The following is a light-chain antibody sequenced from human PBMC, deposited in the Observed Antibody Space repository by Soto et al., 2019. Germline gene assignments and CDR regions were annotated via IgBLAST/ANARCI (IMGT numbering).Light chain of an antibody. Sequence: EIQVTQSPSTLSASVGDRVTITCRASQSISSWLAWYQQKPGKAPKLLIYDASSLESGVPSRFSGSGSGTEFTLTISSLQPDDFATYYCQQYNSYLITFGQGTRLEI. J-gene: IGKJ5*01. CDR2: DAS. V-gene: IGKV1-5*01. CDR1: QSISSW. CDR3: QQYNSYLIT.